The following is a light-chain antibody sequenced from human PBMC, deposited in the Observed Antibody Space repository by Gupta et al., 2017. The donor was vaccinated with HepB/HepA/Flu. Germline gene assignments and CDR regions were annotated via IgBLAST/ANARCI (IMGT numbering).Light chain of an antibody. V-gene: IGLV2-11*01. J-gene: IGLJ3*02. CDR3: CSYAGSYTWV. CDR1: STDVGGYNY. Sequence: QSALTQPRPVSGSPGQSVTISCTGTSTDVGGYNYVSWYQHHPDKAPKLVIYAASERPAGVPDRFSGSKSGSTASLTISDLQAEDEADYYCCSYAGSYTWVFGGGTKLTVL. CDR2: AAS.